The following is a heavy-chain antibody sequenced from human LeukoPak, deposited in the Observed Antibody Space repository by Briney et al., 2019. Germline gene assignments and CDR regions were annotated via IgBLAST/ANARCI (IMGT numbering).Heavy chain of an antibody. J-gene: IGHJ5*02. V-gene: IGHV1-69*05. CDR2: IIPIFGTA. D-gene: IGHD3-10*01. Sequence: SVKVSCKASGGTFSSYAISWVRQAPGQGLEWMGGIIPIFGTANYAQKFQGRVTITTDESTSTAYMGLSSLRSEDTAVYYCARCSVVRGVIITHFDPWGQGTLVTVSS. CDR3: ARCSVVRGVIITHFDP. CDR1: GGTFSSYA.